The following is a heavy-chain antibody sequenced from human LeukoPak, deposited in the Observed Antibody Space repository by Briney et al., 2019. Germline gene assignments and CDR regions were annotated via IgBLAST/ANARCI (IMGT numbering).Heavy chain of an antibody. CDR3: ARYYYDTNGYFEF. CDR2: INQDGSAK. V-gene: IGHV3-7*01. J-gene: IGHJ4*02. CDR1: GFTFSNYW. D-gene: IGHD3-22*01. Sequence: GGSLRLSCAASGFTFSNYWMTWVRQTPGKGLEWVANINQDGSAKFYVEPVKGRFTISRDNAKNSLYLQLNSLRAEDTAVFYCARYYYDTNGYFEFWGQGALVTVSS.